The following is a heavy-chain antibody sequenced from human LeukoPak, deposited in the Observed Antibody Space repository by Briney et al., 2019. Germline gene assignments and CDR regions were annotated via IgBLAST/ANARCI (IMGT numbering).Heavy chain of an antibody. CDR1: GFTFSSHG. CDR2: ISYDGSNK. CDR3: ARNSQYDYIWGSYREYFDY. D-gene: IGHD3-16*02. J-gene: IGHJ4*02. V-gene: IGHV3-30*03. Sequence: PGGSLRLSCAASGFTFSSHGMHWVRQAPGKGLEWVAVISYDGSNKYYADSVKGRFTISRDNSKNTLYLQMNSLRAEDTAVYYCARNSQYDYIWGSYREYFDYWGQGTLVTVSS.